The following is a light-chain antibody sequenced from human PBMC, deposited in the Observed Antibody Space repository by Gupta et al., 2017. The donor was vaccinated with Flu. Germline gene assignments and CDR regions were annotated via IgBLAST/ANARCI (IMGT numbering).Light chain of an antibody. CDR2: DAT. CDR1: QSVSSY. J-gene: IGKJ5*01. CDR3: QQRSNWPPT. V-gene: IGKV3-11*01. Sequence: EIVLTQSPATLSLSPGESATLPCWASQSVSSYVAWYQQNPGQPPRLLNDDATNRAAGIPARFSGGGSGTDFPLTSSSLEPEDFAVYYCQQRSNWPPTFGQGTRLEIK.